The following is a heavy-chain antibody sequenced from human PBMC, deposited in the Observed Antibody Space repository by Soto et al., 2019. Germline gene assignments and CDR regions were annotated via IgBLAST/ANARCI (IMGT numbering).Heavy chain of an antibody. J-gene: IGHJ3*02. CDR1: GFTFSNYG. CDR2: IAFDGINK. V-gene: IGHV3-30*18. D-gene: IGHD3-9*01. CDR3: AKDQGKVDWLDAYDAFDI. Sequence: GGSLRLSCAASGFTFSNYGMHWVRQAPGKGLEWVAVIAFDGINKYYAESVKGRFTVSRDNSKNTVYLQMSSLSAEDTALYYCAKDQGKVDWLDAYDAFDIWGQGTMVTVSS.